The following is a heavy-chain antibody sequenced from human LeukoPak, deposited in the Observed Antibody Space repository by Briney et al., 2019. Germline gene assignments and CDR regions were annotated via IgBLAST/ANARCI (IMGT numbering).Heavy chain of an antibody. CDR3: ANRIAATGVVY. CDR1: GFTFSSHA. J-gene: IGHJ4*02. CDR2: ISGSGGST. D-gene: IGHD6-13*01. V-gene: IGHV3-23*01. Sequence: GGTLRLSCAASGFTFSSHAMSWVRQAPGKGLEWVSAISGSGGSTYYADSVKGRFTISRDNSKNTLYLQMNSLRAEDTAVYYCANRIAATGVVYWGQGTLVTVSS.